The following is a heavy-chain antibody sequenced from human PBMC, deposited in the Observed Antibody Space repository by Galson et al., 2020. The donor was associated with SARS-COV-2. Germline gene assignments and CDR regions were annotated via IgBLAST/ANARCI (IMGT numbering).Heavy chain of an antibody. CDR2: IYSGGST. V-gene: IGHV3-53*01. CDR3: AGGYYDSIR. J-gene: IGHJ4*02. D-gene: IGHD3-22*01. CDR1: AFTLSSNY. Sequence: GGPLRLSCAAPAFTLSSNYMTWVPQAPGKGLEWVSVIYSGGSTYYADSVKGRFTTSRDNSKNTLYLQMNSLTAEDTAVYYCAGGYYDSIRWGQGTLVTVSS.